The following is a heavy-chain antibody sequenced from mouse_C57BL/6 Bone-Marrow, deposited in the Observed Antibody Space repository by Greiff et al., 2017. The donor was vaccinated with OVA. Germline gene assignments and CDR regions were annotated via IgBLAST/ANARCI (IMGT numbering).Heavy chain of an antibody. CDR3: TTTSYYYGSGGFAY. CDR2: IYPGNSDT. Sequence: EVQLQQSGTVLARPGASVKMSCKTSGYTFTSYWMHWVKQRPGQGLEWIGAIYPGNSDTSYNQKFKGKATLTAVTSASTAYLELSSLTHEDSAVYYCTTTSYYYGSGGFAYWGQGTLVTVSA. D-gene: IGHD1-1*01. CDR1: GYTFTSYW. V-gene: IGHV1-5*01. J-gene: IGHJ3*01.